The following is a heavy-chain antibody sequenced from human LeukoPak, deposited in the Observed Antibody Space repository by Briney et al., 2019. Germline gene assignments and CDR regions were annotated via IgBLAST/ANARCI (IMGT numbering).Heavy chain of an antibody. Sequence: ETLSLTCTVSGGSISSYYWSWIRQPPGKGLEWVSVVYSGGSTYYADSVKGRFTISRDNFKNTLYLQMNSLRAEDTAVYYCAYDFWSGYHFDYWGQGTLVTVSS. CDR1: GGSISSYY. V-gene: IGHV3-66*01. D-gene: IGHD3-3*01. CDR3: AYDFWSGYHFDY. CDR2: VYSGGST. J-gene: IGHJ4*02.